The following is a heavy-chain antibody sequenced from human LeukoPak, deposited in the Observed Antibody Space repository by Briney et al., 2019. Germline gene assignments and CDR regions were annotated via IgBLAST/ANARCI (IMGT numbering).Heavy chain of an antibody. CDR1: GGSFGGYY. CDR2: INHSGST. CDR3: ARGRGRIGGYYFDY. Sequence: SETLSLTCAVYGGSFGGYYWSWIRQPPGKGLEWIGEINHSGSTNYNPSLKSRVTISVDTSKNQFSLKLSSVTAADTAVYYCARGRGRIGGYYFDYWGQGTLVTVSS. V-gene: IGHV4-34*01. D-gene: IGHD3-16*01. J-gene: IGHJ4*02.